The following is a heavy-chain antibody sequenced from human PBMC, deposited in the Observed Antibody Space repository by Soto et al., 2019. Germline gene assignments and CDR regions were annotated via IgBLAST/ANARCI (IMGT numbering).Heavy chain of an antibody. CDR2: ISAYNGNT. J-gene: IGHJ4*02. CDR1: GYTFTSYG. D-gene: IGHD6-13*01. CDR3: ASGSSWYPVEYYFDY. V-gene: IGHV1-18*04. Sequence: ASVKVSCKASGYTFTSYGISWVRQAPGQGLEWMGWISAYNGNTNYAQKLQGRVTMTTDTSTSTAYMELRSLRSDTAVYYCASGSSWYPVEYYFDYWGQGTLVTASS.